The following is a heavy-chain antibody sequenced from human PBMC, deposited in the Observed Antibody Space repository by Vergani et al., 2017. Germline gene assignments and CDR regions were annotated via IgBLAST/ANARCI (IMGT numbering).Heavy chain of an antibody. CDR1: GYSFTSYW. D-gene: IGHD6-13*01. V-gene: IGHV5-51*01. J-gene: IGHJ4*02. CDR2: IYPGDSDT. CDR3: ARQISGYCSTLGGGYYFDY. Sequence: EVQLVQSGAEVKKPGECLKISCKGSGYSFTSYWMGWVRQMPGKGLEWMGIIYPGDSDTRYSPAFQGQVTISADKSISTAHRQWSSLKAADTAMYYCARQISGYCSTLGGGYYFDYWGQGTLVTVSS.